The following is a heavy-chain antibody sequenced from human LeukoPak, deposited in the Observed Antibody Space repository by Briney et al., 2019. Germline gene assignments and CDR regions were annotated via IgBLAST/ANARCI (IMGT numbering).Heavy chain of an antibody. D-gene: IGHD1-26*01. CDR3: ARDTWEQYYYYYGMDV. V-gene: IGHV3-33*08. CDR2: IWYDGSNK. J-gene: IGHJ6*02. Sequence: GGSLRLSCAASGFTFSSYGMHWVRQAPGKGLEWVAVIWYDGSNKYYADSVKGRFTISRDNSKNTLYLQMNSLRAEDTAVYYCARDTWEQYYYYYGMDVWGQGTTVTVSS. CDR1: GFTFSSYG.